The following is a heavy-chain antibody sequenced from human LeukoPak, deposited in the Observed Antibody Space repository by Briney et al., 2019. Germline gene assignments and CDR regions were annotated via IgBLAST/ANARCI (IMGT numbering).Heavy chain of an antibody. CDR3: VRDWGYDSSGYWQKYFDT. D-gene: IGHD3-22*01. Sequence: QAGGSLRLSCAASGFTFSSYAMNWVRQAPGKGLEWVSHISGSGISTYYADSVKGRFTISRDNSKNTVYLQMNSLRAEDTAVYYCVRDWGYDSSGYWQKYFDTWGQGTLVTASS. CDR1: GFTFSSYA. CDR2: ISGSGIST. J-gene: IGHJ4*02. V-gene: IGHV3-23*01.